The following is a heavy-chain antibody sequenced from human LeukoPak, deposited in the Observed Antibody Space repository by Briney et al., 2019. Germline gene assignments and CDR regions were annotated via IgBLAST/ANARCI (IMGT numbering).Heavy chain of an antibody. Sequence: GGSLRLSCAASGFTLSSYGMHGVHQAPGKGLEWVAVISYDGSNKYYADSVKGRFTISRDNSKDTLYLQMNSLRAEDTAVYYCAKGWDTMVRGAGMDVWGQGTTVTVSS. CDR3: AKGWDTMVRGAGMDV. D-gene: IGHD3-10*01. CDR2: ISYDGSNK. J-gene: IGHJ6*02. V-gene: IGHV3-30*18. CDR1: GFTLSSYG.